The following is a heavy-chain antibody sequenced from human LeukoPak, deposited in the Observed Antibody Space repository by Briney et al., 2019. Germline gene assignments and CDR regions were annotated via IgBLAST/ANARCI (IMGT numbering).Heavy chain of an antibody. Sequence: SETLSLTCTVSGGSISSYYWSWIRQPPGKGLEWIGYIYYSGSTNYNPSLKSRVTISVDTSKNQFSLKLSSVTAADTAVYYCARLYRSSGWFGPDYWGQGTLVTVSS. CDR3: ARLYRSSGWFGPDY. CDR2: IYYSGST. D-gene: IGHD6-19*01. CDR1: GGSISSYY. V-gene: IGHV4-59*08. J-gene: IGHJ4*02.